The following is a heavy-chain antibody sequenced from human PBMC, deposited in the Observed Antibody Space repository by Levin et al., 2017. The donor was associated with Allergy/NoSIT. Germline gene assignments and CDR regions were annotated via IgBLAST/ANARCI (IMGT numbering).Heavy chain of an antibody. V-gene: IGHV3-11*01. CDR3: ARRDCSGGTCYPPKY. CDR1: GFTFSDYY. CDR2: ISSSGSTI. Sequence: NPGGSLRLSCAASGFTFSDYYMSWIRQAPGKGLEWVSYISSSGSTIYYADSVKGRFTISRDNAKNSLYLQMNSLRAGDTAVYYYARRDCSGGTCYPPKYWGQGTLVTVSS. J-gene: IGHJ4*02. D-gene: IGHD2-15*01.